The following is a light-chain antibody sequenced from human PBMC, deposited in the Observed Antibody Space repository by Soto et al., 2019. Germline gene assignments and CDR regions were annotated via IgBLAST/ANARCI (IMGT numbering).Light chain of an antibody. V-gene: IGLV2-8*01. CDR1: SSDVGGYNY. CDR3: SSYAGSNNV. CDR2: EVS. J-gene: IGLJ1*01. Sequence: QSALTQPPSASGAPGQSVTISCTGTSSDVGGYNYVSWYQQHPGKAPKLMIYEVSKRPSGVPGRFSGSKSGNTASLTVSGLQAEDEADYSSSSYAGSNNVFGTGTKVTVL.